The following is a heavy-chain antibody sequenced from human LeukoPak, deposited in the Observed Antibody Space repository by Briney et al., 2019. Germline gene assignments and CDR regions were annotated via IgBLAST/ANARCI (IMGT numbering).Heavy chain of an antibody. Sequence: GGSLRLSCAASGFTFDDYGMSWVRQAPGKGLEWVSSISSSSSYIYYADPVKGRFTISRDNAKNSLYLQMNSLRAEDTAVYYCARAVYYYDSSGYDAFDIWGQGTMVTVSS. D-gene: IGHD3-22*01. V-gene: IGHV3-21*01. CDR2: ISSSSSYI. CDR1: GFTFDDYG. CDR3: ARAVYYYDSSGYDAFDI. J-gene: IGHJ3*02.